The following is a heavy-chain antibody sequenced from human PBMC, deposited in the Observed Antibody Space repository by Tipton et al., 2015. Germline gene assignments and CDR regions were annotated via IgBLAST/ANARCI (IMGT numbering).Heavy chain of an antibody. D-gene: IGHD2-15*01. CDR1: GGSISGAYNY. Sequence: TLSLTCTVSGGSISGAYNYWSWIRQHPTKGLEWIGYIFYSGSAFYNPSLKSRVTISVDTSENQFPLKLSSVTAADTAVYYCARDFRWGCSGGSCPPGIFDSWGQGTLVTVSS. V-gene: IGHV4-31*03. CDR3: ARDFRWGCSGGSCPPGIFDS. J-gene: IGHJ4*02. CDR2: IFYSGSA.